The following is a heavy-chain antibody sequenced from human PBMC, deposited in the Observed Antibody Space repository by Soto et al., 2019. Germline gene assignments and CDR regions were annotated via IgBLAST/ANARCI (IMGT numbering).Heavy chain of an antibody. V-gene: IGHV2-5*01. CDR1: GFSLSTSGVG. Sequence: ESGPTLVNPTQTLTLTCTFSGFSLSTSGVGVGWIRQPPGKALEWLALIYWNDDKRYSPSLKSRLTITKDTSKNQVVLTMTNMDPVDTATYYCAHIKGNCSSTSCRLPRVAFDIWGQGTMVTVSS. CDR3: AHIKGNCSSTSCRLPRVAFDI. D-gene: IGHD2-2*01. CDR2: IYWNDDK. J-gene: IGHJ3*02.